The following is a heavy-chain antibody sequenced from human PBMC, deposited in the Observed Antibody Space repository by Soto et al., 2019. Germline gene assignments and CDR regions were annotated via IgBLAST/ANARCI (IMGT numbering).Heavy chain of an antibody. CDR3: ARDGYGDYVFDS. CDR2: IGSRSSYI. V-gene: IGHV3-21*01. CDR1: GFTFSSYT. Sequence: EVQLVESGGGLVKPGGSLRLSCAASGFTFSSYTMNWVRQAPGKGLEWVSSIGSRSSYIYYADSVKGRFTISRDNAEISLYLQMNSLRDDDTALYYSARDGYGDYVFDSWGQGPLVTVSS. J-gene: IGHJ4*02. D-gene: IGHD5-12*01.